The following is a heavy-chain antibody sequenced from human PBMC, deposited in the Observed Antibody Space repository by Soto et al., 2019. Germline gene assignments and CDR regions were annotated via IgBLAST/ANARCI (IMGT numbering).Heavy chain of an antibody. Sequence: QITLKESGPTLLKPTQTLTLTCTFSGFSLSTSAVVVGWIRQPPGKALEWLALIYGDDDKRYSPSLKSRLTNTKDTSKIQVVPTMTNMDPEDTATYFCTHSLTMVRGQVLDYFQHWGQGTLLTVSS. CDR3: THSLTMVRGQVLDYFQH. CDR1: GFSLSTSAVV. V-gene: IGHV2-5*02. CDR2: IYGDDDK. D-gene: IGHD3-10*01. J-gene: IGHJ1*01.